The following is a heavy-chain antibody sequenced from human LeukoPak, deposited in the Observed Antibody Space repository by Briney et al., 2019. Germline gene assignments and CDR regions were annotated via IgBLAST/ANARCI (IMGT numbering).Heavy chain of an antibody. J-gene: IGHJ6*03. CDR3: AKAEYCSSTSCQEPIYYYYYYMDV. CDR1: GFTFSSYA. D-gene: IGHD2-2*01. Sequence: PGGSLRLSCAASGFTFSSYAMSWVRQAPGKGLEWVSAISGSGGSTYYADSVKGRFTISRDNSKNTLYLQMNSLRAEDTAVYYCAKAEYCSSTSCQEPIYYYYYYMDVWGKGTTVTVSS. V-gene: IGHV3-23*01. CDR2: ISGSGGST.